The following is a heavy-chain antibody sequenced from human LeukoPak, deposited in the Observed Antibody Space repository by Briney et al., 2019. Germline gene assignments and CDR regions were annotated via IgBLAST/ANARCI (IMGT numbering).Heavy chain of an antibody. CDR3: ARAGDYGDYSGYFQH. CDR2: INPNSGGT. Sequence: ASVKVSCKASGYTFTGYYMHWVRQAPGQGLEWMGWINPNSGGTNYAQKFQGRVTMTRDTSISTAYMELSRLRSDDTAVYYCARAGDYGDYSGYFQHWGQGTLVTVSS. V-gene: IGHV1-2*02. J-gene: IGHJ1*01. D-gene: IGHD4-17*01. CDR1: GYTFTGYY.